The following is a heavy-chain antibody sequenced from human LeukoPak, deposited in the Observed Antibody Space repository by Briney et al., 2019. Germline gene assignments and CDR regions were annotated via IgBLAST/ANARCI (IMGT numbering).Heavy chain of an antibody. J-gene: IGHJ3*02. CDR1: GGTFSSYA. D-gene: IGHD2-2*01. CDR2: IIPIFGTA. V-gene: IGHV1-69*13. Sequence: GASVKVSCKASGGTFSSYAISWVRQAPGQGLEWMGGIIPIFGTANYAQKFQGRVTITADESTSTAYMELSSLRSEDTAVYYCAKALPAAPSDAFDIWGQGTMVTVSS. CDR3: AKALPAAPSDAFDI.